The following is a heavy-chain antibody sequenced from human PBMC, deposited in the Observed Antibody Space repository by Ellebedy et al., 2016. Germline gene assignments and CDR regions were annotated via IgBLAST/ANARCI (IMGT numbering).Heavy chain of an antibody. J-gene: IGHJ4*02. CDR3: ARTPPFYSSSWFAEY. D-gene: IGHD6-13*01. CDR2: IGGSGTST. V-gene: IGHV3-23*01. Sequence: GGSLRLSXAASGFSFDKYAMHWVRQAPGKGLEWVSSIGGSGTSTNYSDSVKGRFTISRDNSKNRLYLQMTSLRGEDAAVYYCARTPPFYSSSWFAEYWGQGALVTVSS. CDR1: GFSFDKYA.